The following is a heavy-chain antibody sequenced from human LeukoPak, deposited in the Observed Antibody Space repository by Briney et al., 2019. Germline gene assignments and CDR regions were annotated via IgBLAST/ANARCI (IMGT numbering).Heavy chain of an antibody. CDR3: AGFDGSLAHISGSYPDF. J-gene: IGHJ4*02. V-gene: IGHV4-39*01. CDR2: IDSSGII. Sequence: PSETLSLTCVVSGDSFMNNDFFWGWIRQPPGKGLEWIANIDSSGIIYYNPSLKSRVAMSRDTSKNQFSLKVTSVTAADTAVYFCAGFDGSLAHISGSYPDFWGQGILVTVSS. CDR1: GDSFMNNDFF. D-gene: IGHD3-10*01.